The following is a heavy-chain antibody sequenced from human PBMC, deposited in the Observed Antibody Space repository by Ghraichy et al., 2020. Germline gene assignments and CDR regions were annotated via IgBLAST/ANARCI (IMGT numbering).Heavy chain of an antibody. J-gene: IGHJ6*02. CDR3: ARLKLVASGLDV. CDR1: GGPVSDGSYY. D-gene: IGHD1-7*01. CDR2: IFYNGLT. Sequence: SETLSLTCSVSGGPVSDGSYYWNWIRQSPKTGLEWIGNIFYNGLTNHNPSLKSRVTMSVDKSKNQFSLNVSSVTAADTAVYYCARLKLVASGLDVWGHGTPVVVSS. V-gene: IGHV4-61*01.